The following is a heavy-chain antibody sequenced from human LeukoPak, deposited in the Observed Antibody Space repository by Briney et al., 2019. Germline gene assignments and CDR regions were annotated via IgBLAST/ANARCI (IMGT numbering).Heavy chain of an antibody. Sequence: GGSLRLSCAASGFAFSSYSMNWVRQAPGKGLEWVANINRDGSERYYVDSVKGRFTISRDDAKSSLYLQMNSLRAEDTAVYYCARRNAMDVWGQGTTVIVFS. CDR2: INRDGSER. J-gene: IGHJ6*02. CDR3: ARRNAMDV. V-gene: IGHV3-7*03. CDR1: GFAFSSYS.